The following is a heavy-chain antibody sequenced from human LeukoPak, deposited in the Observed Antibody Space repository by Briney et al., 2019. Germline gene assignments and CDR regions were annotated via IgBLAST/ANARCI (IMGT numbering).Heavy chain of an antibody. V-gene: IGHV4-39*07. CDR1: GGSISSSSYY. CDR3: ARAPRVLWFGHAGGGYFDY. D-gene: IGHD3-10*01. CDR2: IYYSGST. Sequence: SETLSLTCTVSGGSISSSSYYWGWIRQPPGKGLEWIGSIYYSGSTYYNPSLKSRVTISVDTSKNQFSLKLSFVTAADTAVYYCARAPRVLWFGHAGGGYFDYWGQGTLVTVSS. J-gene: IGHJ4*02.